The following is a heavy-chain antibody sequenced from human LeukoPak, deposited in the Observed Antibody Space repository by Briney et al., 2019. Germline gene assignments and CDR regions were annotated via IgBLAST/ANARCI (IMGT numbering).Heavy chain of an antibody. CDR2: IKSKTDGGTT. Sequence: GGSLRLSCAASGFTFSNAWMSWVRQAPGKGLEWVGRIKSKTDGGTTDYAAPVKGRFTISRDDSKNTLYLQMNSLKTEDTAVYYCSTDLDFWGVLQGYWGQGTLVTVSS. CDR3: STDLDFWGVLQGY. CDR1: GFTFSNAW. V-gene: IGHV3-15*01. J-gene: IGHJ4*02. D-gene: IGHD3-3*01.